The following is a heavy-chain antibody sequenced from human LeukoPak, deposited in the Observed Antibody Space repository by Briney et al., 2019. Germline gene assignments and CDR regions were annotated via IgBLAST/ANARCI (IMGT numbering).Heavy chain of an antibody. CDR3: ARKLGHCSSTSCYGVNWFDP. D-gene: IGHD2-2*03. Sequence: SVKVSRKASGYTFTGYYMHWVRQAPGQGLEWMGGIIPIFGTANYAQKFQGRVTITADESTSTAYMELSSLRSEDTAVYYCARKLGHCSSTSCYGVNWFDPWGQGTLVTVSS. CDR2: IIPIFGTA. V-gene: IGHV1-69*13. J-gene: IGHJ5*02. CDR1: GYTFTGYY.